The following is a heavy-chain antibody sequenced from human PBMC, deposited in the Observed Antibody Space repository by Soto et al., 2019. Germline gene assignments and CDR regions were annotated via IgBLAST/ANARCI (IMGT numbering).Heavy chain of an antibody. CDR2: ISYDGSNK. Sequence: PGGSLRLSCAASGFTFSSYGMHWVRQAPGKGLEWVAVISYDGSNKYYADSVKGRFTISRDNSKNTLYLQMDALRIEDTALYYCGKDSDFYEILTGHIDHWGQGTPVTVSS. CDR1: GFTFSSYG. CDR3: GKDSDFYEILTGHIDH. D-gene: IGHD3-9*01. V-gene: IGHV3-30*18. J-gene: IGHJ5*02.